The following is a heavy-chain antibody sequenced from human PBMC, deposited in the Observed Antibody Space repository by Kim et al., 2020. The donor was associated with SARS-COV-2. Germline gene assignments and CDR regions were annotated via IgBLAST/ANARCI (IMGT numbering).Heavy chain of an antibody. CDR1: GFTFSSYG. CDR2: IWYDGSNK. D-gene: IGHD3-10*01. V-gene: IGHV3-33*01. CDR3: ARESALRFGEFHFDY. Sequence: GGSLRLSCAASGFTFSSYGMHWVRQAPGKGLEWVAVIWYDGSNKYYADSVKGRFTISRDNSKNTLYLQMNSLRAEDTAVYYCARESALRFGEFHFDYWGQGTLVTVSS. J-gene: IGHJ4*02.